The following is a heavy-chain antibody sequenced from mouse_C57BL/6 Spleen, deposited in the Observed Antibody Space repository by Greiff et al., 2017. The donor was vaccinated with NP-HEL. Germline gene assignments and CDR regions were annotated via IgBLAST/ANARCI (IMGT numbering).Heavy chain of an antibody. Sequence: QVQLKESGAELARPGASVKLSCKASGYTFTSYGISWVKQRTGQGLEWIGEIYPRSGNTYYNEKFKGKATLTADKSSSTAYMELRSLTSEDAAVYFWARKGYSTLVYWGQGTTLTVAS. CDR2: IYPRSGNT. CDR1: GYTFTSYG. J-gene: IGHJ2*01. D-gene: IGHD2-5*01. CDR3: ARKGYSTLVY. V-gene: IGHV1-81*01.